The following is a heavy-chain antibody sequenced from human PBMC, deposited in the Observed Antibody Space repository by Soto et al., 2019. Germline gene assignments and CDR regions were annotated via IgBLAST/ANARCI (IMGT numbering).Heavy chain of an antibody. Sequence: LRLSCAASGFTFSNAWMGWVRQAPGKGPEWVGRIKSKTDGGTTDYAAPVKGRFTISRDDSKNTLYLQMNSLKTEDTAVYYCTTTHGRFYYGMDVWGQGTTVTVSS. J-gene: IGHJ6*02. CDR1: GFTFSNAW. CDR3: TTTHGRFYYGMDV. D-gene: IGHD1-26*01. CDR2: IKSKTDGGTT. V-gene: IGHV3-15*01.